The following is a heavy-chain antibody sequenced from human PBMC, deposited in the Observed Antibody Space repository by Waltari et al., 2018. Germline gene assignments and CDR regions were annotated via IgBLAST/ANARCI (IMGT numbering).Heavy chain of an antibody. J-gene: IGHJ4*02. CDR1: TEFFSGYP. D-gene: IGHD5-12*01. V-gene: IGHV4-34*01. CDR2: VSDIGGT. Sequence: QVQLQQWGAGLLKPSDTLSLTCGVSTEFFSGYPWIWIRQPPGKGLEWIGEVSDIGGTTYNPTLKSRVTISVDASEKKFSLKLGSVTAADTAVYYCARAFDSGYDSYYFDSWGQGTLVTVSS. CDR3: ARAFDSGYDSYYFDS.